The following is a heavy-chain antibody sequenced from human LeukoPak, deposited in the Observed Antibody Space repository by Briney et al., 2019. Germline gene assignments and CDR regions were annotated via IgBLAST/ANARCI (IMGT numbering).Heavy chain of an antibody. D-gene: IGHD6-6*01. J-gene: IGHJ4*02. V-gene: IGHV4-59*01. CDR3: ARWGSIAVARFDY. Sequence: PSETLSLTCTVSGCSISNYYWSWIRQPPGKGLEWIGYIYYTGSTNYNPSLTSRVNISVDTSKNQFSLNLTSVTAADTAVYYCARWGSIAVARFDYWGQGTLVTVSS. CDR1: GCSISNYY. CDR2: IYYTGST.